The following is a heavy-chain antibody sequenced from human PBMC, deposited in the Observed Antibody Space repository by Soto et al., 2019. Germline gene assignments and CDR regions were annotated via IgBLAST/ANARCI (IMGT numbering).Heavy chain of an antibody. CDR2: ISGSGGST. CDR1: GFTFSSYA. D-gene: IGHD3-22*01. V-gene: IGHV3-23*01. CDR3: APSPYYYDSSGYPFDY. J-gene: IGHJ4*02. Sequence: QTGGSLRLSCAASGFTFSSYAMSWVRQAPGKGLEWVSAISGSGGSTYYADSVKGRFTISRDNSKNTLYLQMNSLRAEDTAVYYCAPSPYYYDSSGYPFDYWGQGTLVTVSS.